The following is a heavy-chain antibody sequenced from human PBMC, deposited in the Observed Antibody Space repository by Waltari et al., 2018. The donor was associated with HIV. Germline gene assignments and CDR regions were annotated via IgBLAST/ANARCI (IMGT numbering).Heavy chain of an antibody. CDR2: LIPILGTA. Sequence: QVQLVQSGAEVKKPGSSVKVSCKASGGTFSSYAISWVRQAPGQGLEWMGGLIPILGTANYSQKFQGRVTITADESTSTAYMELSSLRSEDTAVYYCARLKTNYYDSSGYYPGFDYWGQGTLVTVSS. D-gene: IGHD3-22*01. J-gene: IGHJ4*02. V-gene: IGHV1-69*01. CDR3: ARLKTNYYDSSGYYPGFDY. CDR1: GGTFSSYA.